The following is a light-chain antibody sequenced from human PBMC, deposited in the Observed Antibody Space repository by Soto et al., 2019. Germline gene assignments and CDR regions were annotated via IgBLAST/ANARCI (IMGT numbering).Light chain of an antibody. J-gene: IGKJ1*01. CDR1: QRISSW. CDR2: DAS. V-gene: IGKV1-5*02. Sequence: DIPMNQFPSTLSASVGDRVTIIRRASQRISSWFAWDQQKPGKAPKLLLYDASSLQSGVPSRFSGSGSGTEFTLTISSLQPDDFATYYCQQSETFGQGTTVDIK. CDR3: QQSET.